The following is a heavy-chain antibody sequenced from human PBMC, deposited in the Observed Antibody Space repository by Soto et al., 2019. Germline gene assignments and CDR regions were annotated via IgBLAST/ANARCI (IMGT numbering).Heavy chain of an antibody. Sequence: GGSLRLSCAASGFTFSSYSMNWVRQAPGKGLEWVSYISSSSSTIYYADSVKGRFTISRDNAKNSLYLQMNSLRDEDTAVYYCARDAEPYSSGWDEYNWFDPWGQGTLVTVSS. CDR3: ARDAEPYSSGWDEYNWFDP. CDR2: ISSSSSTI. CDR1: GFTFSSYS. J-gene: IGHJ5*02. V-gene: IGHV3-48*02. D-gene: IGHD6-19*01.